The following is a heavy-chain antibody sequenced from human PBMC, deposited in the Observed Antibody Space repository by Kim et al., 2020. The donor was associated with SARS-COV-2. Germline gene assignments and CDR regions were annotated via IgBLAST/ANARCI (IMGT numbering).Heavy chain of an antibody. CDR3: ANIPSYGARGYFDY. Sequence: GGSLRLSCAASGFTFSSYAMSWIRQAPGKGLEWVSAISGSGGSTYYADSVKGRFTISRDNSKNTLYLQMNSLRAEDTAVYYCANIPSYGARGYFDYWGQGTLVTVSS. J-gene: IGHJ4*02. CDR1: GFTFSSYA. CDR2: ISGSGGST. D-gene: IGHD4-17*01. V-gene: IGHV3-23*01.